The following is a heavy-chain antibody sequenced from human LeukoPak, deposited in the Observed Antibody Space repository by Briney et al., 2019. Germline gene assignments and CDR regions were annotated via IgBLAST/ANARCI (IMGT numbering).Heavy chain of an antibody. D-gene: IGHD2-21*02. Sequence: GGSLRLSCAASGFTFDDYGMNWVRQAPGKGLEWVSGINWNGGSTGYADSVKGRFTISRDNAKNSPHLQMNSLRAEDTALYYCARSRSGSVVVTAMGPWGQGTMVTVSS. V-gene: IGHV3-20*04. CDR3: ARSRSGSVVVTAMGP. J-gene: IGHJ3*01. CDR2: INWNGGST. CDR1: GFTFDDYG.